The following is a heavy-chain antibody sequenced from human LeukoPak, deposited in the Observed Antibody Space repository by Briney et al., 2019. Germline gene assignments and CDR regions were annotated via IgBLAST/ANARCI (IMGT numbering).Heavy chain of an antibody. CDR2: IIPILGIA. J-gene: IGHJ4*02. CDR3: ARDERAAAGGNEYYFDY. D-gene: IGHD6-13*01. Sequence: ASVKVSCKASGGTFSSYAISWVRQAPGQGLEWMGRIIPILGIANYAQKFQGRVTMTTDTSTSTAYMELRSLRSDDTAVYYCARDERAAAGGNEYYFDYWGQGTLVTVSS. V-gene: IGHV1-69*04. CDR1: GGTFSSYA.